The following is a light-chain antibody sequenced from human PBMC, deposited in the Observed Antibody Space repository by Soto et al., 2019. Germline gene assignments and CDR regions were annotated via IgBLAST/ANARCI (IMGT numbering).Light chain of an antibody. Sequence: SYELTQPPSVSVAPGKTARITCGGNNIGSKSVHWYQQKPGQAPVLVIYYDSDRPSGIPERFSGSNSGNTATLTTSCVEAGDEADYYCQLWDSISDHVVFGGGTKLTVL. CDR2: YDS. CDR3: QLWDSISDHVV. CDR1: NIGSKS. V-gene: IGLV3-21*04. J-gene: IGLJ2*01.